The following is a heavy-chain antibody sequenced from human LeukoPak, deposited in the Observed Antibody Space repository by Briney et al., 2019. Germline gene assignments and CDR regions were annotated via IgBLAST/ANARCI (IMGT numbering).Heavy chain of an antibody. CDR1: GGSISSSSYY. CDR2: IYYSGST. CDR3: ARDRGYSGYEHLV. D-gene: IGHD5-12*01. J-gene: IGHJ4*02. V-gene: IGHV4-39*02. Sequence: VKPSETLSLTCTVSGGSISSSSYYWGWIRQPPGKGLEWIGSIYYSGSTYYNPSLKSRVTISVDTSKNQFSLKLSSVTAADTAVYYCARDRGYSGYEHLVWGQGTLVTVSS.